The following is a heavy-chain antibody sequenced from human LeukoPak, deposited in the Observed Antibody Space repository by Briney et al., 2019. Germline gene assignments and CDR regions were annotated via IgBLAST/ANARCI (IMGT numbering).Heavy chain of an antibody. V-gene: IGHV3-9*01. CDR2: ISWNSGSI. CDR3: AKDIGSGYYNGYFDY. J-gene: IGHJ4*02. Sequence: PGGSLRLSWAASGFTLDDYAMHWVRQAPGRGLEWVSGISWNSGSIGYADSVKGRFTISRDNAKNSLYLQMNSLRAEDTALYYCAKDIGSGYYNGYFDYWGQGTLVTVSS. CDR1: GFTLDDYA. D-gene: IGHD3-3*01.